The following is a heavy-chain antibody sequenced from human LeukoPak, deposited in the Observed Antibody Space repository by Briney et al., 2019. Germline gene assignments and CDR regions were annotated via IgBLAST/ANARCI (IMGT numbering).Heavy chain of an antibody. CDR2: IYYSGST. CDR1: GGSISTYY. J-gene: IGHJ4*02. Sequence: SETLSLTCTVSGGSISTYYWTWIRQPPGKGLEWIGYIYYSGSTNYNPSLKSRVTISVDTSKNQFSLKLNSVTAADTAVYYCARGYSNFDSRGQGTLVTVSS. D-gene: IGHD5-18*01. V-gene: IGHV4-59*01. CDR3: ARGYSNFDS.